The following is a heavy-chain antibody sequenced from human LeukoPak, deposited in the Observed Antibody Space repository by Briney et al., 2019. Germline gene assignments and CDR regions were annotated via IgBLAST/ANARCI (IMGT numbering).Heavy chain of an antibody. D-gene: IGHD4-17*01. Sequence: GGSLRLSCAASGFTFSDYTMNWVRQAPGKGLEWVSSISSGSRYIYYADSVKGRFTISRDNSKKSLYLQMNGLRAEDTAVYYCARTYLDYGDFLGYWGQGTLVTVSS. V-gene: IGHV3-21*01. CDR3: ARTYLDYGDFLGY. J-gene: IGHJ4*02. CDR1: GFTFSDYT. CDR2: ISSGSRYI.